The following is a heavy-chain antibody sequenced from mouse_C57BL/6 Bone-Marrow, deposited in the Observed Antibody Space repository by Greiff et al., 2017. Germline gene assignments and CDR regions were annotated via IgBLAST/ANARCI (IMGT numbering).Heavy chain of an antibody. V-gene: IGHV1-9*01. CDR3: ARWPFTLYTLDY. J-gene: IGHJ4*01. Sequence: QVQLKQSGAELMKPGASVKLSCKATGYTFTGYWIEWVKQRPGHGLEWLGEILPGSGSTHYNEKFKGKATFTADTSSNTAYMQLSSLTPEDSVIAYCARWPFTLYTLDYWGQGTSVTPSP. CDR1: GYTFTGYW. CDR2: ILPGSGST.